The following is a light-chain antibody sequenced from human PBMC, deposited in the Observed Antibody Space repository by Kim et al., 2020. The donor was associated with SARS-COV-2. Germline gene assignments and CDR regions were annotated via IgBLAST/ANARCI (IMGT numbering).Light chain of an antibody. V-gene: IGKV3D-7*01. CDR1: ESVVSTY. CDR3: QQDYSLPFT. Sequence: STGGRATLSCRASESVVSTYLSWYQQKPGQAPRLLIYGASTRATGIPARFSGSGSGTDFTLTIRSLQPEDFAVYYCQQDYSLPFTFGGGTKVDIK. CDR2: GAS. J-gene: IGKJ4*01.